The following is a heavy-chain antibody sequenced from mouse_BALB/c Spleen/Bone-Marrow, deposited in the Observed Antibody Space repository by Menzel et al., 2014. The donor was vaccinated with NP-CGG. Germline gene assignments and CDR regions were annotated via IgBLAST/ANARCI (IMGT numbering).Heavy chain of an antibody. CDR1: GFTFXDYY. J-gene: IGHJ1*01. CDR3: ARDENVGIYWYFDV. CDR2: IRNKANGYTT. Sequence: EVHLVESGGGLVQPGGSLRLSCAASGFTFXDYYMSWVRQPPGKALEWLGFIRNKANGYTTYYSASVKGRFTISRDNSQSILYFQMNTLRAEDSATYYCARDENVGIYWYFDVWGAGTTVTVSS. V-gene: IGHV7-3*02.